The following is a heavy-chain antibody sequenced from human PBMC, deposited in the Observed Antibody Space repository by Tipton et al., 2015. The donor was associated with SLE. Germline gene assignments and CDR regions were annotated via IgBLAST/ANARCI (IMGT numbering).Heavy chain of an antibody. CDR2: IDHSGST. J-gene: IGHJ3*02. D-gene: IGHD2-21*01. CDR3: ARDLIGESYSVADGFDI. V-gene: IGHV4-59*12. CDR1: GGSLGSYF. Sequence: TLSLTCSVSGGSLGSYFWTWIRQPPGKGLESIGYIDHSGSTGYNPSLKSRVTMSVDTSNNQFSLSLSSVTAADTAVYYCARDLIGESYSVADGFDIWGQGTMVTVSA.